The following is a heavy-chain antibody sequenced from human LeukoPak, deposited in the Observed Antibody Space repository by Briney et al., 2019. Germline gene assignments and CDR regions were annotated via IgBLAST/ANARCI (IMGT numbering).Heavy chain of an antibody. V-gene: IGHV1-18*01. J-gene: IGHJ3*02. CDR1: GYTFTSYG. Sequence: ASVKVSCKASGYTFTSYGISWVRQARGQGLEWMGGISAYNGNTNYARKLQGRVTMTTDTSTSTAYMELRSLRSDDTAVYYCARDPASSGSQGADAFDIWGQGTMVTVSS. CDR2: ISAYNGNT. D-gene: IGHD1-26*01. CDR3: ARDPASSGSQGADAFDI.